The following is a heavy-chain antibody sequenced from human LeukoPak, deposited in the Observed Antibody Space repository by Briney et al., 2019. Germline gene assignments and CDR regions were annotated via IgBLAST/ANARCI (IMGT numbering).Heavy chain of an antibody. CDR3: ARDMSTRVTPISYAIDV. Sequence: GASVKVSCKASGYTFSSYGISWVRQAPGQGLEWMGWISAYSGNTHYAQNFQGRVSMTRDTSTTTVYLELSSLRSEDTAVYYCARDMSTRVTPISYAIDVWGQGTMVTVSS. J-gene: IGHJ3*01. CDR1: GYTFSSYG. CDR2: ISAYSGNT. D-gene: IGHD4-23*01. V-gene: IGHV1-18*01.